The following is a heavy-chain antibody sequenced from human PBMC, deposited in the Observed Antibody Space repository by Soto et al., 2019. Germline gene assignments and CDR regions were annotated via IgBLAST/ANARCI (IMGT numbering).Heavy chain of an antibody. V-gene: IGHV1-8*02. J-gene: IGHJ3*02. Sequence: QVQLLQSGAEVKKPGASVKVSCKASGYTFTNYYIHWVRQAPGQGLEWMGWMNPNSGNTGYAQKFQGRVTMTRNTSISTAYMELSSLRSEDTAVYYCARGGLNDYGDYDAFDIWGQGTMVTVSS. D-gene: IGHD4-17*01. CDR3: ARGGLNDYGDYDAFDI. CDR2: MNPNSGNT. CDR1: GYTFTNYY.